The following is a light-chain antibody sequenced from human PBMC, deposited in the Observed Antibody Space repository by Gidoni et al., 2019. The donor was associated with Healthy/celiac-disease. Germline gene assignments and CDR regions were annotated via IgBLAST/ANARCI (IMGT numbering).Light chain of an antibody. V-gene: IGKV3-11*01. CDR1: QGVSSD. Sequence: EIGLTQSPATLSLSPGERATLSCRASQGVSSDLAWYQQKPGQAPRLLIYDASNRATGIPARFSGSGSGTDFTLTISSLEPEDFAVYYCQQGSNWPPLTFXGXTKVEIK. CDR2: DAS. CDR3: QQGSNWPPLT. J-gene: IGKJ4*01.